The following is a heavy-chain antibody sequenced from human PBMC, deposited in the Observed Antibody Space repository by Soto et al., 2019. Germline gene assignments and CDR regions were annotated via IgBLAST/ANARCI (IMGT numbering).Heavy chain of an antibody. CDR3: ATSCYCGKPRLQYYYYGMDV. V-gene: IGHV4-38-2*01. CDR2: IYHSGTT. CDR1: GYSITSDFY. D-gene: IGHD2-2*01. Sequence: KPSETLSLTCLVSGYSITSDFYWGWIREPPGKGLEWIGSIYHSGTTYSDPSLRSRLTISVDTSKNQFSLKLSSVTAADTAVYYCATSCYCGKPRLQYYYYGMDVWGQGTTVTVSS. J-gene: IGHJ6*02.